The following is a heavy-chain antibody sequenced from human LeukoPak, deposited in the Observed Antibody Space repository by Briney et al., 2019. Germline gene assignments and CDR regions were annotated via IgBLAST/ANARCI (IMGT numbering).Heavy chain of an antibody. V-gene: IGHV3-7*01. CDR3: ARDVNPRLVNYYDGSGYYFDGFDI. D-gene: IGHD3-22*01. CDR2: IKGDGSQK. CDR1: GFTFSSYV. Sequence: GGSLRLSCAASGFTFSSYVMHWVRQAPGKGLEWVANIKGDGSQKHYVDSVEGRFTISRDNAENSLYLQMNSLRAEDTAVYYCARDVNPRLVNYYDGSGYYFDGFDIWGQGTLVTVSS. J-gene: IGHJ3*02.